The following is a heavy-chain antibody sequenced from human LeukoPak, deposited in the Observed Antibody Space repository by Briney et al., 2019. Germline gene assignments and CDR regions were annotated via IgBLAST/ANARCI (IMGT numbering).Heavy chain of an antibody. CDR2: ISSSSSTI. J-gene: IGHJ4*02. D-gene: IGHD6-13*01. V-gene: IGHV3-48*01. CDR3: ARDVSSSRVGSPFDY. CDR1: GFTFSSYS. Sequence: GRSLRLSCADSGFTFSSYSMNWVRQAPGKGLEWVSYISSSSSTIYYADSVKGRFTISRDNAKNSLYLQMNSLRAEDTAVYYCARDVSSSRVGSPFDYWGQGTLVTVSS.